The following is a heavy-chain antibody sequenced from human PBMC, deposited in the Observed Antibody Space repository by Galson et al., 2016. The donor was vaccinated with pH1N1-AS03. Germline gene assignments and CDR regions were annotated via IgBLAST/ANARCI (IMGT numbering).Heavy chain of an antibody. V-gene: IGHV3-11*01. CDR1: GFTFGDYY. CDR2: ISSSGSTK. D-gene: IGHD6-19*01. CDR3: AGAKGSGWPNKHYFDS. Sequence: SLRLSCAVSGFTFGDYYMTWVRQTPGKGLEWISYISSSGSTKYYADSVEGRFTISRDNAKNSLFLQMNYLTAEDTAIYYCAGAKGSGWPNKHYFDSWGPGTLVIVSS. J-gene: IGHJ4*02.